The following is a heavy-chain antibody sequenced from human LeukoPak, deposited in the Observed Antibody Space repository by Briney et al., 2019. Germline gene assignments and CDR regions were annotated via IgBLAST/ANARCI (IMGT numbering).Heavy chain of an antibody. CDR3: AKDGQVDWGYLNY. D-gene: IGHD3/OR15-3a*01. CDR1: GFTFDDYA. Sequence: GGSLRLSCAASGFTFDDYAMHWVRQAPGKGLEWVSGISWNSGSIGYADSVKGRFTISRDNAKNSLYLQMNSLRAEDTAVYYCAKDGQVDWGYLNYWGQGTLVTVSS. J-gene: IGHJ4*02. V-gene: IGHV3-9*01. CDR2: ISWNSGSI.